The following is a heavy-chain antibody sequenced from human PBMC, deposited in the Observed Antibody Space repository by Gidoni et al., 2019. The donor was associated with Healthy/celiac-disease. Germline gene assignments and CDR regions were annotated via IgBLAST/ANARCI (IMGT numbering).Heavy chain of an antibody. J-gene: IGHJ4*02. CDR2: IYYRGDT. CDR3: ARDVRYSSSWSHFDY. D-gene: IGHD6-13*01. V-gene: IGHV4-39*07. CDR1: VGSLSSSDYY. Sequence: QLQLQESCPGLVKPSDTLSLTCTVSVGSLSSSDYYWGCVRQPPGKGLEWIGTIYYRGDTYYNPSLKSRVTISVDMSRNQFSLWLTSVTAADTAMYYCARDVRYSSSWSHFDYWGQGILVTVSS.